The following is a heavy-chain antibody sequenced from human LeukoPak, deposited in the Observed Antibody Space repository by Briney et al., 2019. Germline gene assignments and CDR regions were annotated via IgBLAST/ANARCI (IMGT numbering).Heavy chain of an antibody. CDR3: ARDVDSSWYREGNWFDP. D-gene: IGHD6-13*01. V-gene: IGHV1-3*01. J-gene: IGHJ5*02. Sequence: ASVNVSCKASGYTFTSYAMHWVRQAPGQRLEWMGWINAGNGNTKYSQKFQGRVTITRDTSASTAYMELSSLRSEDTAVYYCARDVDSSWYREGNWFDPWGQGTLVTVSS. CDR1: GYTFTSYA. CDR2: INAGNGNT.